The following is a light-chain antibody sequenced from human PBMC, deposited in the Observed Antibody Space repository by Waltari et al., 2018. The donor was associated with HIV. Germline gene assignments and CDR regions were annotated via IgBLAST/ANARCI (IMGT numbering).Light chain of an antibody. CDR1: SSDVGGYNY. Sequence: QSALPQPRSVSGSPGQSVTIPCTGTSSDVGGYNYLSWYQQHPGKAPKLMIYDLSKRPSGVPDRFSGSKSGNTASLTISGLQAEDEADYYCCSYAGSSTFLFGTGTKVTVL. CDR3: CSYAGSSTFL. V-gene: IGLV2-11*01. CDR2: DLS. J-gene: IGLJ1*01.